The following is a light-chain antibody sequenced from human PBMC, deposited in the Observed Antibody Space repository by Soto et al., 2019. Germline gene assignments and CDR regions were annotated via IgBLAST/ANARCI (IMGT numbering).Light chain of an antibody. CDR2: EVS. V-gene: IGLV2-14*01. CDR1: SSDVDFDTF. CDR3: SSSTITSYV. Sequence: LTPPGSVCGSPGQSITTSHTETSSDVDFDTFVSWHQQHPGKAPKLMIYEVSTRSSGVSSRFSGSKSGNTASLTISGFRGEGEADYNCSSSTITSYVFGTGTKVTV. J-gene: IGLJ1*01.